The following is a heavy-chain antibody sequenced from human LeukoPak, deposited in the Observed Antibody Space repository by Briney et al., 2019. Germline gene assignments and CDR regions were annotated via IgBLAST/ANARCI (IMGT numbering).Heavy chain of an antibody. CDR3: ARGVVVPAAGSSIDY. CDR1: GYTFTGYY. J-gene: IGHJ4*02. Sequence: ASVKVSCKASGYTFTGYYMHWVRQAPGQGLEWMGWINPNSGGTNYAQKFQGRVTMTRDTSISTAYMELSGLRSDDTAVYYCARGVVVPAAGSSIDYWGQGTLVTVSS. CDR2: INPNSGGT. D-gene: IGHD2-2*01. V-gene: IGHV1-2*02.